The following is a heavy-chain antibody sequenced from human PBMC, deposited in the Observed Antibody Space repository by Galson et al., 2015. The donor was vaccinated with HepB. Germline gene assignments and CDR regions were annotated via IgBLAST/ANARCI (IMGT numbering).Heavy chain of an antibody. Sequence: PALVKPTQTLTLTCTFSGFSLSTSGMCVSWIRQPPGKALEWLALIDWDDDKYYSTSLKTRLTISKDTSKNQVVLTMTNMDPVDTATYYCARIPLGYCSGGSSDWGQGTLVTVSS. D-gene: IGHD2-15*01. CDR2: IDWDDDK. CDR1: GFSLSTSGMC. J-gene: IGHJ4*02. CDR3: ARIPLGYCSGGSSD. V-gene: IGHV2-70*13.